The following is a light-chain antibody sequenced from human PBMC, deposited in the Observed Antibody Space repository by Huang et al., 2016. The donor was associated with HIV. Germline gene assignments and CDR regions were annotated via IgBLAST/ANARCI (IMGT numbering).Light chain of an antibody. CDR3: MQALETRLT. CDR2: LGS. CDR1: QSLLHSNGYDY. J-gene: IGKJ3*01. Sequence: DIVMTQSPLSLPVTPGEPASVSCRSSQSLLHSNGYDYLDWYLQKPGQSPKLLVYLGSNRASGVPDRVSGSGSGTNFTLRISRVEAGDVGVYYCMQALETRLTFGPGTKVEIK. V-gene: IGKV2-28*01.